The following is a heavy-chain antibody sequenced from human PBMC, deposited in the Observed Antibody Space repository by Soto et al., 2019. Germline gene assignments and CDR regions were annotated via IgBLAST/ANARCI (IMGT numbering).Heavy chain of an antibody. CDR3: AGLGYCSGGSCYPPGYYYYGMDV. CDR1: GGTFSSYA. V-gene: IGHV1-69*12. D-gene: IGHD2-15*01. Sequence: QVQLVQSGAEVKKPGSSVKVSCKASGGTFSSYAISWVRQAPGQGLEWMGGIIPIFGTANYAQKFQGRVTITADESTSTAYMELSSLRSEDTAVYYCAGLGYCSGGSCYPPGYYYYGMDVWGQGTTVTVSS. CDR2: IIPIFGTA. J-gene: IGHJ6*02.